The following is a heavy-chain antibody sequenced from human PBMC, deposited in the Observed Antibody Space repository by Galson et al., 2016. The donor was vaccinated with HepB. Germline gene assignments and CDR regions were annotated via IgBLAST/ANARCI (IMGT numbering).Heavy chain of an antibody. CDR2: IDPSAPYS. V-gene: IGHV5-10-1*01. J-gene: IGHJ2*01. CDR1: GYRFTNNW. D-gene: IGHD3-10*02. Sequence: QSGAEVKKPGESLRISCKGSGYRFTNNWISWVRQKPGKALEGMGKIDPSAPYSNYNPSPLGHVTISTYKSINTAYLQCSSLKTSCPAMYYCASHPRSSLTIFRDWYFDLWGCGTLGTVSS. CDR3: ASHPRSSLTIFRDWYFDL.